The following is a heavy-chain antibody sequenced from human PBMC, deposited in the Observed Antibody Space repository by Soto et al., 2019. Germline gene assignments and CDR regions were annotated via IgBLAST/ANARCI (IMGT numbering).Heavy chain of an antibody. CDR1: GDPFISTSP. V-gene: IGHV4-4*02. D-gene: IGHD2-15*01. CDR3: ARIVLGAFDV. Sequence: QGNLQDSAPGLVDPSGPLSPPCGVSGDPFISTSPWTWVRQSPGKGLEWLGEIHHSGTTNYNPSLKSRVAMSVDKYDNQFSLRLSSVTAADTAMYFCARIVLGAFDVWGQGTMGTVSS. CDR2: IHHSGTT. J-gene: IGHJ3*01.